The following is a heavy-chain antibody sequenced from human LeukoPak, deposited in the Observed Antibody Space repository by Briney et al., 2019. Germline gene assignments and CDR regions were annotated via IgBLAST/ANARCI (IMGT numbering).Heavy chain of an antibody. J-gene: IGHJ4*02. Sequence: GGSLRPSCAASGFTFSNFWMSWVRQTPGKGLEWVANIKQDGREKYYVDSVKGRFTISRDNAKNSLYLQMNSLRAEDTAVYYCASSYGSGSYYGVDYWGQGTLVTVSS. V-gene: IGHV3-7*01. CDR1: GFTFSNFW. D-gene: IGHD3-10*01. CDR3: ASSYGSGSYYGVDY. CDR2: IKQDGREK.